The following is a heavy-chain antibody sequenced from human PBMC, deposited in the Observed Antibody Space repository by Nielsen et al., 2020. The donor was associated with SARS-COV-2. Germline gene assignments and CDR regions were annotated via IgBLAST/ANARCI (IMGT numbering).Heavy chain of an antibody. D-gene: IGHD3-16*02. CDR2: IKSKTDGGTT. CDR3: TTDRDYDYVWGSYRYTDY. J-gene: IGHJ4*02. CDR1: GFTFSNAW. Sequence: GESLKISCAASGFTFSNAWMSWVRQAPGKGLEWVGRIKSKTDGGTTDYAAPVKGRFTISRDDSKNTLDLQMNSLKTEDTAVYYCTTDRDYDYVWGSYRYTDYWGQGTLVTVSS. V-gene: IGHV3-15*01.